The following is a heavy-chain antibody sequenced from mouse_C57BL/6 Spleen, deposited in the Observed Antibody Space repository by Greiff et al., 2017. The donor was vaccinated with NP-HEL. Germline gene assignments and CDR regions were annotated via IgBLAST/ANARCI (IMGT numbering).Heavy chain of an antibody. Sequence: VQLQESGPGLVQPSQSLSITCTVSGFSLTSYGVHWVRQSPGKGLEWLGVIWRGGSTDYNAAFMSRLSITKDNSKSQVFFKMNSLQADDTAIYYCAKKFLDGYYDAMDYWGQGTSVTVSS. J-gene: IGHJ4*01. CDR3: AKKFLDGYYDAMDY. V-gene: IGHV2-5*01. D-gene: IGHD2-3*01. CDR2: IWRGGST. CDR1: GFSLTSYG.